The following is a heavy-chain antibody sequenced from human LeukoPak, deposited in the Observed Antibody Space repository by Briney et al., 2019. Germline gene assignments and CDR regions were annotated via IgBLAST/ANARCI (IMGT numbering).Heavy chain of an antibody. J-gene: IGHJ4*02. V-gene: IGHV1-69*04. D-gene: IGHD3-10*01. CDR1: GGTFSSYA. CDR2: IIPILGIA. Sequence: GASVKVSCKASGGTFSSYAISWVRQAPGQGLEWMGRIIPILGIANYAQKFQGRVTITADKSTSTAYMELSSLRSEDTAVYYCARGWFGELLYRYYFDYWGQGTLVTVSA. CDR3: ARGWFGELLYRYYFDY.